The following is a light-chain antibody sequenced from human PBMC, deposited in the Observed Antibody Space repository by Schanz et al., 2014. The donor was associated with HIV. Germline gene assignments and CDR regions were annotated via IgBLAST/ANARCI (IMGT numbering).Light chain of an antibody. CDR3: LQYNDDVYT. V-gene: IGKV1-5*03. J-gene: IGKJ2*01. Sequence: DIQMTQSPSTLSASVGDRVTITCRASQNIGKWLTWYQQKPGKAPNLLIYQASTLKSGVPSRFSGSGSGTEFTLTISSLQPGDFATYYCLQYNDDVYTFGQGTKLEIK. CDR2: QAS. CDR1: QNIGKW.